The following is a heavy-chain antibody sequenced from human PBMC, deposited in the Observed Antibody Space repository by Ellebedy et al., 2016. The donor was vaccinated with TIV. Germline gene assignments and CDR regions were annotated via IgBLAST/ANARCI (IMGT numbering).Heavy chain of an antibody. V-gene: IGHV1-18*04. J-gene: IGHJ4*02. CDR2: ISDYNGNT. Sequence: AASVKVSCRASGYPFPNYGVSWVRQAPGQGLEGVGWISDYNGNTKYGQKFQGRISLTTDTSMGSAYMELRSLRSDDTGVYFCARDVPADAAALLDYWGQGTRVTVSS. CDR3: ARDVPADAAALLDY. CDR1: GYPFPNYG. D-gene: IGHD2-2*01.